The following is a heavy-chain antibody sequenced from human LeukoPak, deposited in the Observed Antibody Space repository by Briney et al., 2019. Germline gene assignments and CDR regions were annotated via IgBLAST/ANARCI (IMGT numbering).Heavy chain of an antibody. CDR2: ISGSGGST. Sequence: GGSLRLSCAASGFTFSGYAMSWVRQAPGKGLEWVSAISGSGGSTYYADSVKGRFTISRDNSKNTLYLQMNSLRAEDTAVYYGAKDGHGDPTTRGYNGMDVWGQGTTVTVCS. CDR3: AKDGHGDPTTRGYNGMDV. J-gene: IGHJ6*02. D-gene: IGHD4-17*01. V-gene: IGHV3-23*01. CDR1: GFTFSGYA.